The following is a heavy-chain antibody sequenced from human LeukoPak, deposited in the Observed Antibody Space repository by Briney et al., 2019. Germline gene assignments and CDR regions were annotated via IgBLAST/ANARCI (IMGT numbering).Heavy chain of an antibody. Sequence: SETLSLTCTVSGGSISSSSYYWGWIRQPPGKGLEWIGSIYYSGSTYSNPSLKSRVTILVDTSKNQVSLKLSSVTAADTAVYFCARDWGVGGRPGYMDVWGKGTTVTVSS. CDR1: GGSISSSSYY. D-gene: IGHD6-6*01. CDR2: IYYSGST. V-gene: IGHV4-39*07. CDR3: ARDWGVGGRPGYMDV. J-gene: IGHJ6*03.